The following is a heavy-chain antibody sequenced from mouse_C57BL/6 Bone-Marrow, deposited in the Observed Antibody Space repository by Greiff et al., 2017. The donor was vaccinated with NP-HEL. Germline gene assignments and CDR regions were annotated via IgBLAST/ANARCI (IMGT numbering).Heavy chain of an antibody. J-gene: IGHJ4*01. CDR1: GYSITSGYY. D-gene: IGHD4-1*01. V-gene: IGHV3-6*01. Sequence: DVKLQESGPGLVKPSQSLSLTCSVTGYSITSGYYWNWIRQFPGNQLEWMGYISYDGSNNYNPSLKNRTPITRDTSKNQFFLKLNSVTTQDTATYYCARGGLTVTLYAMCYWGQGASVTVSS. CDR2: ISYDGSN. CDR3: ARGGLTVTLYAMCY.